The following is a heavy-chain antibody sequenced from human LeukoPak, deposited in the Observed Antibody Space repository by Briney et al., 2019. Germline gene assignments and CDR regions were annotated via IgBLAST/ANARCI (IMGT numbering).Heavy chain of an antibody. V-gene: IGHV5-51*01. D-gene: IGHD4-17*01. CDR2: TFAGYSYT. CDR3: ARHFHPAETTGGYFDL. CDR1: GCNFTPYW. Sequence: GEPLKISCQSSGCNFTPYWIVWVRQLHGKGLEWMGITFAGYSYTIYSPSFQAEVTISVDKSISTAYLQWSSLKASDTAMYYCARHFHPAETTGGYFDLWGRGTLVTVSA. J-gene: IGHJ2*01.